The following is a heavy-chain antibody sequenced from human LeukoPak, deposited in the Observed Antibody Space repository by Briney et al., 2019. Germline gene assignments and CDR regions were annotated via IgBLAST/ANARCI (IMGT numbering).Heavy chain of an antibody. D-gene: IGHD3-3*01. V-gene: IGHV4-4*09. CDR1: GGSISSYC. CDR3: ATSYDSKTAPYDV. Sequence: TSETLSLTCTVSGGSISSYCWSWVRQPPGKGLEWIGYIYPSGSTDYNPSLRSRVTMSVGTSKSQLSMELRYLTAADTAMYYCATSYDSKTAPYDVWGQGILVPVSS. CDR2: IYPSGST. J-gene: IGHJ4*02.